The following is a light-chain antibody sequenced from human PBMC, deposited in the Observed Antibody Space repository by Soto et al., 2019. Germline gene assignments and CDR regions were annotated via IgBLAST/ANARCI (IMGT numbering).Light chain of an antibody. CDR1: HSISTY. CDR3: QQSYSSPYT. Sequence: DIQLTQSPSSLSASVGDRVTISCRASHSISTYLNWYQQKPGKAPSLLIYTTSSLQSGVPSRFSGSGSGTDFTLTIGGLQPADFEIYYCQQSYSSPYTFGLGTKVDIX. J-gene: IGKJ3*01. V-gene: IGKV1-39*01. CDR2: TTS.